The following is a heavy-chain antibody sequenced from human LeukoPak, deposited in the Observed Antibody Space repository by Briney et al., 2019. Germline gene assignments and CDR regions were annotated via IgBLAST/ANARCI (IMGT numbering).Heavy chain of an antibody. D-gene: IGHD3-10*01. V-gene: IGHV4-30-4*01. Sequence: SETLSLTCNVSGESIGSGDHYWSWSRQPPRTGLEWIGYIYYTGSSYYNPSLRSRVRISEDTSKNQFSLKLTSVTAADTAVYYCAGGGLGHAAIRGVTIDWGQGTLVTVSS. J-gene: IGHJ4*02. CDR2: IYYTGSS. CDR1: GESIGSGDHY. CDR3: AGGGLGHAAIRGVTID.